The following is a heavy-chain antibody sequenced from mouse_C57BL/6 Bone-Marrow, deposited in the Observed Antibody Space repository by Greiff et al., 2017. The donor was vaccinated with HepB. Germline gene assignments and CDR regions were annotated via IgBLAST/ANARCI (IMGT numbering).Heavy chain of an antibody. CDR2: IYPRSGNT. D-gene: IGHD2-5*01. CDR1: GYTFTSYG. CDR3: ARDSNYWYFDV. V-gene: IGHV1-81*01. Sequence: VQLKESGAELARPGASVKLSCKASGYTFTSYGISWVKQRTGQGLEWIGEIYPRSGNTYYNEKFKGKATLTADKSSSTAYMELRSLTSEDSAVYFCARDSNYWYFDVWGTGTTVTVSS. J-gene: IGHJ1*03.